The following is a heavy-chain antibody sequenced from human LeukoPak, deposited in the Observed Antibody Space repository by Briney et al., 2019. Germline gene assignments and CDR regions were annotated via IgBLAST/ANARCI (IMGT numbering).Heavy chain of an antibody. J-gene: IGHJ4*02. Sequence: ASVKVSCKASGYTFTSYGISWVRQAPGQGLEWMGWISAYNGNTNYAQKLQGRVTMTTDPSTSTAYMDLRSRRSDDPAVYYCARDRGKLEHRDYWGQGTLVTVSS. CDR3: ARDRGKLEHRDY. CDR1: GYTFTSYG. D-gene: IGHD1/OR15-1a*01. V-gene: IGHV1-18*01. CDR2: ISAYNGNT.